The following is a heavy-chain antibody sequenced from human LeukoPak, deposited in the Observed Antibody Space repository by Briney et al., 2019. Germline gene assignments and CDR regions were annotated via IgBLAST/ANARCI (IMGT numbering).Heavy chain of an antibody. CDR3: ARDQYDTWSRRGNFDS. V-gene: IGHV3-74*01. Sequence: GGSLRLSCAASGNYWMHWVRQAPGKGLVWVSHINSDGSWTSYADSVKGRFTISKDNTKNSLYLQMNSLRAEDTAVFYCARDQYDTWSRRGNFDSWGQGTLVIVSS. CDR2: INSDGSWT. J-gene: IGHJ4*02. D-gene: IGHD3/OR15-3a*01. CDR1: GNYW.